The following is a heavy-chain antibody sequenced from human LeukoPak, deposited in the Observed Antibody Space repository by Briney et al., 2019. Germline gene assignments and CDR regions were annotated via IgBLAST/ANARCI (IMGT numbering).Heavy chain of an antibody. CDR1: GFSVTGNS. V-gene: IGHV3-66*01. CDR2: ILPGDTT. J-gene: IGHJ4*02. CDR3: ARDTVD. D-gene: IGHD4-17*01. Sequence: GGSLRLSCAASGFSVTGNSMGWVRQAPGKGLEWVSLILPGDTTDYADSVKGRFFISTDNSNNMLFLQMNNLRVEDTALYFCARDTVDWGQGTLVAVSS.